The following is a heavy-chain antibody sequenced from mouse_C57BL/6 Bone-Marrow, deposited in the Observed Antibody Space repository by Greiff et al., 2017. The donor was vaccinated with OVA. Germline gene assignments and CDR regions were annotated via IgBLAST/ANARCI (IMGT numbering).Heavy chain of an antibody. D-gene: IGHD1-1*01. CDR2: IDPEDGDT. V-gene: IGHV14-1*01. J-gene: IGHJ2*01. Sequence: EVQLQESGAELVRPGASVKLSCTASGFNIKDYYMHWVKQRPEQGLEWIGRIDPEDGDTDYDQKFQGKATMTADTSSNTAYLQLSSLTSEDTAVYYCTTTTVNYFDYWGQGTTRTVSS. CDR1: GFNIKDYY. CDR3: TTTTVNYFDY.